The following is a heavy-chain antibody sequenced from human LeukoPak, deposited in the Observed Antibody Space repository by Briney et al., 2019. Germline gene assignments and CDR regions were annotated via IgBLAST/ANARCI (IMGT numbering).Heavy chain of an antibody. Sequence: SETLSLTCAVYGGSFSGYYWSWIRQPPGKGPEWIGEINHSGSTNYNPSLKSRVTISVGTSKNQFSLKLSSVTAADTAVYYCAGYERLLRAFDYWGQGTLVTVSS. CDR1: GGSFSGYY. CDR3: AGYERLLRAFDY. J-gene: IGHJ4*02. V-gene: IGHV4-34*01. CDR2: INHSGST. D-gene: IGHD3-3*01.